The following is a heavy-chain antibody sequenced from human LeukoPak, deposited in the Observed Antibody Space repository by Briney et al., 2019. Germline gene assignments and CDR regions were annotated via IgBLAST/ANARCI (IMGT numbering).Heavy chain of an antibody. CDR1: GGSFSGYY. J-gene: IGHJ4*02. CDR3: ASVLSTTRPYYFDY. Sequence: SETLSLTCAVYGGSFSGYYWSWIRQPPGKGLEWIGEINHSGSTNYNPSLKSRVTISVDTSKNQFSLKLSSVTAADTAVYYCASVLSTTRPYYFDYWGQGTLVTVSS. D-gene: IGHD2-2*01. V-gene: IGHV4-34*01. CDR2: INHSGST.